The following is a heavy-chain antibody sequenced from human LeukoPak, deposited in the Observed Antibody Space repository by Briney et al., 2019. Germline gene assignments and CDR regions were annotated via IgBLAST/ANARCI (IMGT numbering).Heavy chain of an antibody. CDR1: GYSFTSHD. V-gene: IGHV1-8*01. Sequence: GASVKVSCKASGYSFTSHDINWVRQATGQGLEWMGWMNPNSGNTGYAQKFQDRVTMTRSTSISTAYLELSSLGSEDTAMYYCASALKRGSAGALIDHWGQGTLVTVSS. CDR2: MNPNSGNT. D-gene: IGHD6-13*01. CDR3: ASALKRGSAGALIDH. J-gene: IGHJ4*02.